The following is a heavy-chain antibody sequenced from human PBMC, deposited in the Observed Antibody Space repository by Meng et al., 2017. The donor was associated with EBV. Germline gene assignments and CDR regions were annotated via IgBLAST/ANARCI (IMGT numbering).Heavy chain of an antibody. V-gene: IGHV1-69*01. J-gene: IGHJ4*02. CDR3: ASESGRGFTPDY. CDR2: LIPMSDAP. D-gene: IGHD3-10*01. CDR1: GGTFRGDA. Sequence: QGQLVQSGAEVKKPGSSVKVSRKTSGGTFRGDAISWVRQAPGQGLEWMGGLIPMSDAPHYAQKFQGRVTITADESTSTHYMDLSGLRSEDTAVYYCASESGRGFTPDYWGQGTLVTVSS.